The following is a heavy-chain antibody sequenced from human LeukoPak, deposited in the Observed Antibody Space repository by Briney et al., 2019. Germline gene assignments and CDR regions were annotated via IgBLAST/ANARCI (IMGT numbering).Heavy chain of an antibody. CDR2: IDPSDSYT. Sequence: GESPKISCKGSGYSFTSYWISWGRQMPGKGLERMGRIDPSDSYTNYSPSFQGHVTISADKSISTAYLQWSSLKASDTAMYYCARLYGSGSYRDYWGQGTLVTVSS. J-gene: IGHJ4*02. CDR3: ARLYGSGSYRDY. D-gene: IGHD3-10*01. CDR1: GYSFTSYW. V-gene: IGHV5-10-1*01.